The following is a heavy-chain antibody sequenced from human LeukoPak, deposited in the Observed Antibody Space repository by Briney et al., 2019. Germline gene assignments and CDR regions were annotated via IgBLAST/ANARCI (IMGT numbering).Heavy chain of an antibody. CDR1: RFIFSNYY. CDR3: ARAGTYSGYKVFDT. D-gene: IGHD5-12*01. V-gene: IGHV3-11*01. CDR2: IGTDGSSE. Sequence: PGGSLRLSCAASRFIFSNYYMSWIRQTPGKGLEWIANIGTDGSSENYADSAKGRFTISRDNARNSLFLQMNSLRVEDTAVYFCARAGTYSGYKVFDTWGQGTLVTVAS. J-gene: IGHJ5*02.